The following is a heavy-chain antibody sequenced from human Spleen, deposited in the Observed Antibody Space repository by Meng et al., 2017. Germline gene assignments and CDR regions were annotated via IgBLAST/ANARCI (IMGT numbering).Heavy chain of an antibody. CDR3: ARDSNNFYVDY. CDR2: IYSGGST. Sequence: GESLKISCAASGFTVSSNYMSWVRQAPGKGLEWVSVIYSGGSTYYADSVKGRFTISRDNSKNTLYLQMNSLRAEDTALYYCARDSNNFYVDYWGQGTLVTVSS. V-gene: IGHV3-53*01. J-gene: IGHJ4*02. CDR1: GFTVSSNY.